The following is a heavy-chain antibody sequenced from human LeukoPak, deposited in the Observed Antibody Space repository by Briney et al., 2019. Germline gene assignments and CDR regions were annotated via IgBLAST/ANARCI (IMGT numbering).Heavy chain of an antibody. V-gene: IGHV1-8*03. Sequence: ASVKVSCKASGYTFTSYDINWVRQATGQGLEWMGWMNPNSGNTGYAQKFQGRVTITRNTSISTAYMELRSLRSDDTAVYYCARETGTNEYFDYWGQGTLVTVSS. CDR1: GYTFTSYD. J-gene: IGHJ4*02. D-gene: IGHD1-7*01. CDR2: MNPNSGNT. CDR3: ARETGTNEYFDY.